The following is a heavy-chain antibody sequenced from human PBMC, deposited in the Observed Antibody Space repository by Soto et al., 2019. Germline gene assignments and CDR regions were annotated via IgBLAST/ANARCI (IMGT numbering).Heavy chain of an antibody. CDR1: GYTFTIYD. V-gene: IGHV1-8*01. Sequence: ASVKVSCKASGYTFTIYDINWVRQATGQGLERMGWMDPNSGNTGYAQKFQGRVTMTRNTSISTAYMELSSLRSEDTAVYYCAREQATVVVVTDGMDVWGQGTTVTVA. J-gene: IGHJ6*02. CDR3: AREQATVVVVTDGMDV. D-gene: IGHD2-15*01. CDR2: MDPNSGNT.